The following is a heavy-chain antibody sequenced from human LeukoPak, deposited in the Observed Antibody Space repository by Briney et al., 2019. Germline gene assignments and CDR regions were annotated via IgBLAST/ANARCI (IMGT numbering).Heavy chain of an antibody. J-gene: IGHJ5*02. CDR3: ARGRYTAMVISNWFDP. Sequence: PSETLSLTCAVSGVSVGSGGYSWSWIRQPPGKGLEWIGYVYHSGATYYNPSLKSRVAIPMDRSRNHFSLKLTSVTAADTAVYYCARGRYTAMVISNWFDPWGQGTLVTVSS. D-gene: IGHD5-18*01. CDR2: VYHSGAT. V-gene: IGHV4-30-2*01. CDR1: GVSVGSGGYS.